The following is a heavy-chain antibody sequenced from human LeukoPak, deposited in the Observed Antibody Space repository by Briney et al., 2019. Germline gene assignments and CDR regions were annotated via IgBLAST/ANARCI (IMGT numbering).Heavy chain of an antibody. CDR1: GGSFSGYY. V-gene: IGHV4-34*01. CDR2: INHSGST. CDR3: ARRPHITIFGVVTYPYYFDY. J-gene: IGHJ4*02. D-gene: IGHD3-3*01. Sequence: SETLSLTCAVYGGSFSGYYWSWIRQPPGKGLEWIGEINHSGSTNYNPSLKSRVTISVDTSKSQFSLKLSSVTAADTAVYYCARRPHITIFGVVTYPYYFDYWGQGTLVTVSS.